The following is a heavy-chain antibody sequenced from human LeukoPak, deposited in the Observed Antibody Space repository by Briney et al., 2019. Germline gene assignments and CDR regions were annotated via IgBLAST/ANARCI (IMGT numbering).Heavy chain of an antibody. CDR2: ISAYNGNT. CDR1: GGTFSSYA. V-gene: IGHV1-18*01. D-gene: IGHD3-22*01. CDR3: ARDSEGDYYDSSGYYAPQNY. Sequence: ASVKVSCKASGGTFSSYAISWVRQAPGQGLEWMGWISAYNGNTNYAQKLQGRVTMTTDTSTSTAYMELRSLRSDDTAVYYCARDSEGDYYDSSGYYAPQNYWGQGTLVTVSS. J-gene: IGHJ4*02.